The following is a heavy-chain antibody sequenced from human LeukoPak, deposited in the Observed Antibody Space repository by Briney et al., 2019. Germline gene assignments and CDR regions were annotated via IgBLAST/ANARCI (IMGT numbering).Heavy chain of an antibody. V-gene: IGHV1-69*13. D-gene: IGHD3-10*01. J-gene: IGHJ4*02. CDR3: ARFDPGVHPGDY. CDR2: IIPIFGTA. CDR1: GGTFSSYA. Sequence: SVKVSCKASGGTFSSYAISWVRQAPGQGLEWVGGIIPIFGTANYAQNLQGRVSITADESTTTAYMELSSLRSDDTAVYYCARFDPGVHPGDYWGQGTLVTVSS.